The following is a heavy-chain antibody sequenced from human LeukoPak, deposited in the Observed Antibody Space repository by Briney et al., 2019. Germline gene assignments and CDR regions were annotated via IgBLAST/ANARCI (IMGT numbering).Heavy chain of an antibody. D-gene: IGHD5-18*01. J-gene: IGHJ4*02. Sequence: GRSLRLSCAASGFTFDDYAVHWVRQAPGKGLEWVSGISWNSGSIGYADSVKGRFTISRDNAKNSLYLQMNSLRAEDTALYYCAKDFTAMVRGGDYWGQGTLVTVSS. CDR2: ISWNSGSI. CDR1: GFTFDDYA. CDR3: AKDFTAMVRGGDY. V-gene: IGHV3-9*01.